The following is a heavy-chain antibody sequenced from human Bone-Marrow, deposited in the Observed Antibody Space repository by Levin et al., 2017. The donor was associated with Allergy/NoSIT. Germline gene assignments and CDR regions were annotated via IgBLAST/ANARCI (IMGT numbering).Heavy chain of an antibody. Sequence: GGSLRLSCGASGFTFSRYAMHWVRQGPGKGLEWVAVITYNSDAAFYADSVRGRFTISRDNSKNALYLHMTGLKTEDTGVYYCAGHDYGDWGYFDYWGQGTLVSV. CDR3: AGHDYGDWGYFDY. V-gene: IGHV3-30-3*01. D-gene: IGHD4-17*01. J-gene: IGHJ4*02. CDR1: GFTFSRYA. CDR2: ITYNSDAA.